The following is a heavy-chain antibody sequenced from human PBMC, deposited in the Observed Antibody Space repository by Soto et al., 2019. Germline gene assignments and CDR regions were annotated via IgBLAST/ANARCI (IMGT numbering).Heavy chain of an antibody. V-gene: IGHV4-31*03. CDR3: ARRSSLKDAFDI. J-gene: IGHJ3*02. CDR1: GGSISRSAFY. Sequence: QVQLLESGPGLVKPSQTLSLTCTVSGGSISRSAFYWSWIRQRPGQGLEWITYIYDSGSSYYSPSLKSRATLSVDTSKNQFSLKLSSVTAAGTAMYYCARRSSLKDAFDIWGQGTMVTVS. CDR2: IYDSGSS.